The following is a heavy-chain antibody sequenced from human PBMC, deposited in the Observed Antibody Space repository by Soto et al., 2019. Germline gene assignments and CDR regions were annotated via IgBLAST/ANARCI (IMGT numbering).Heavy chain of an antibody. J-gene: IGHJ4*02. Sequence: LRLSCAASGFTFSSYGMHWVRQAPGKGLEWVAVISYDGSNKYYADSVKGRFTISRDNSKNTLYLQMNSLRAEDTAVYYCAKLQAVAGSFDYWGQGTLVTVS. D-gene: IGHD6-19*01. CDR3: AKLQAVAGSFDY. V-gene: IGHV3-30*18. CDR1: GFTFSSYG. CDR2: ISYDGSNK.